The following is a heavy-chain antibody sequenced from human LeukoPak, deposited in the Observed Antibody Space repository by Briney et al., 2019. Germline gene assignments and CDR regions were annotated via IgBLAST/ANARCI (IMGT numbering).Heavy chain of an antibody. D-gene: IGHD3-22*01. Sequence: ASAKVSCKASGYTFTGYYMHWVRQAPGQGLEWMGWINPNSGGTNYAQKFQGRVTMTRDTSISTAYMELSRLRSDDTAVYYCARVYYDSSGYYPEFDYWGQGTLVTVSS. CDR1: GYTFTGYY. CDR2: INPNSGGT. V-gene: IGHV1-2*02. CDR3: ARVYYDSSGYYPEFDY. J-gene: IGHJ4*02.